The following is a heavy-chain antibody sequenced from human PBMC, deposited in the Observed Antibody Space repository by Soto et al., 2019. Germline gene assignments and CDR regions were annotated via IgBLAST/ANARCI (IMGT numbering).Heavy chain of an antibody. D-gene: IGHD3-10*01. V-gene: IGHV3-23*01. CDR1: GFTFSSYA. J-gene: IGHJ5*02. Sequence: GGSLRLSCAASGFTFSSYAMSWVRQAPGKGLEWVSAISGSGGSTYYADSVKGRFTISRDNSKNTLYLQMNSLRAEDTAVYYCAKPFEFLEYYYGSGRNWFDPWGQGTLVTVSS. CDR2: ISGSGGST. CDR3: AKPFEFLEYYYGSGRNWFDP.